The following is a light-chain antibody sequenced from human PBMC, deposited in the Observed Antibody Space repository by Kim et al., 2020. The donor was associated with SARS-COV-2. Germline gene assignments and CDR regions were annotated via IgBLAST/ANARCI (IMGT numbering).Light chain of an antibody. CDR2: SAS. CDR3: QRCNNWYT. CDR1: QGIGSD. J-gene: IGKJ2*01. Sequence: EVVMTQSPATLSVSPGQRATLPCRASQGIGSDLAWYQHKPGQPPTLLIYSASTRATGVPARFSGSGSGTEFTLSIRSLQSEDFALYYCQRCNNWYTLSQGNKR. V-gene: IGKV3-15*01.